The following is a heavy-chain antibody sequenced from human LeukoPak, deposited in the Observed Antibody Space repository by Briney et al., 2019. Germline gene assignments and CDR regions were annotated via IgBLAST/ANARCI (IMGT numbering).Heavy chain of an antibody. J-gene: IGHJ2*01. CDR3: ARGMGGRLGELSLRHFDL. D-gene: IGHD3-16*02. CDR1: GYTFTSYD. CDR2: MNPNSGNT. V-gene: IGHV1-8*01. Sequence: ASVKVSCKASGYTFTSYDINWVRQATGQGLEWMGWMNPNSGNTGYAQKFQGRVTMTRNTSISTAYMELSSLRSEDTAVYYCARGMGGRLGELSLRHFDLWGRGTLVTVSS.